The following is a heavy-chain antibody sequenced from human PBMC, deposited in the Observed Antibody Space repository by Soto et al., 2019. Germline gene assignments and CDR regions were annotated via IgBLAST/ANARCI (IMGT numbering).Heavy chain of an antibody. CDR2: IYTNGGT. Sequence: SETLSLTCTVSGGSIGSYYWSWIRQPAGKGLEWIGRIYTNGGTTYNPSLRTRVTMSLDTSKNQFSLKLSSVTAADTAVYYCARDSAGIAAPGHYWGQGALVTVSS. J-gene: IGHJ4*02. D-gene: IGHD6-13*01. CDR3: ARDSAGIAAPGHY. V-gene: IGHV4-4*07. CDR1: GGSIGSYY.